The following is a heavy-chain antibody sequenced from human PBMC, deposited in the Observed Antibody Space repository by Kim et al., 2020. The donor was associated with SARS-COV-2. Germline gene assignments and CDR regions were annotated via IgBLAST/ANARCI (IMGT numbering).Heavy chain of an antibody. V-gene: IGHV1-24*01. J-gene: IGHJ5*02. Sequence: YAQKFQGRVTMTEDTSTDTAYMELSSLRSEDTAVYYCAAAPAIVVAGWFDPWGQGTLVTVSS. D-gene: IGHD6-19*01. CDR3: AAAPAIVVAGWFDP.